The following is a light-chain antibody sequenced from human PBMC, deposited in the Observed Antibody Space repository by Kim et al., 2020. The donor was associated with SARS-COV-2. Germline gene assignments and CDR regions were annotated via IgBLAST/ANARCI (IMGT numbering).Light chain of an antibody. CDR2: DTS. CDR1: TGAVTSVHY. V-gene: IGLV7-46*01. CDR3: LLSYRGIRV. J-gene: IGLJ3*02. Sequence: PRGTVTLTVGPSTGAVTSVHYRDWVQRKPGQAPRTLIYDTSSQQSWAPARCTGALSGVKAALTVSGAQPDDEADYYCLLSYRGIRVFGGGTQLTVL.